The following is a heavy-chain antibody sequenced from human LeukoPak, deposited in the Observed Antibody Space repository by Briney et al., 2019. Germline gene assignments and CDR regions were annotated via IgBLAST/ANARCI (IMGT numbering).Heavy chain of an antibody. Sequence: KTSETLSLTCTVSGGSISSSSYYWGWIRQPPGKGLEWIGSIYYSGSTYYNPSLKSRVTISVDTSKNQFSLKLSSVTAADTAVYYCAREKSLGASFDYWGQGTLVTVSS. V-gene: IGHV4-39*02. D-gene: IGHD1-26*01. CDR1: GGSISSSSYY. CDR2: IYYSGST. CDR3: AREKSLGASFDY. J-gene: IGHJ4*02.